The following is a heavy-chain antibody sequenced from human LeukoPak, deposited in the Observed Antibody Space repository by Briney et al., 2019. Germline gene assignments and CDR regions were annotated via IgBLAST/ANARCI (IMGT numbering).Heavy chain of an antibody. V-gene: IGHV3-11*03. J-gene: IGHJ4*02. D-gene: IGHD5-24*01. CDR2: ISTSSSFT. CDR1: GFTFSDYY. CDR3: ARLSREGYNRHDY. Sequence: GGSLRLSCAASGFTFSDYYMSWIRQALGKGLECVSYISTSSSFTNYADSVKGRFTISRDNAKNSLYLQMNSLRAEDTALYYCARLSREGYNRHDYWGQGTLVTVSS.